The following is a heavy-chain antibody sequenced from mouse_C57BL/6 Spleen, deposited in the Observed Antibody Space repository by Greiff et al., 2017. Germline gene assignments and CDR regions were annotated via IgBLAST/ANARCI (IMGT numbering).Heavy chain of an antibody. J-gene: IGHJ3*01. D-gene: IGHD2-3*01. V-gene: IGHV1-4*01. CDR3: ARADGYYVAY. CDR2: INPSSGYT. Sequence: QVQLKESGAELARPGASVKMSCKASGYTFTSYTMHWVKQRPGQGLEWIGYINPSSGYTKYNQKFKDKATLTADKSSSTAYMQLSSLTSEDSAVYYCARADGYYVAYWGQGTLVTVSA. CDR1: GYTFTSYT.